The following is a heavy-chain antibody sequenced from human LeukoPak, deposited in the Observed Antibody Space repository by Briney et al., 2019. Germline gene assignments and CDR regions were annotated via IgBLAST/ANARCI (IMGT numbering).Heavy chain of an antibody. D-gene: IGHD2-2*01. J-gene: IGHJ4*02. Sequence: SETLSLTCAVSGYSISSGYYWGWIRQPPGKGLEWIGSIYHSGSTYYNPSLKSRVTISVDTSKNQFSLKLSSVTAADTAVYYCAAYEPAAIQFDYWGQGTLVTVSS. CDR3: AAYEPAAIQFDY. V-gene: IGHV4-38-2*01. CDR1: GYSISSGYY. CDR2: IYHSGST.